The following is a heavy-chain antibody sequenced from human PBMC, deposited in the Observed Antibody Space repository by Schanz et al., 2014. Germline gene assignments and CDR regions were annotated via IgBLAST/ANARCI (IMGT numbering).Heavy chain of an antibody. CDR1: GFTFSTYA. D-gene: IGHD3-22*01. J-gene: IGHJ4*02. CDR3: AKDPSHGDYDYYFDY. V-gene: IGHV3-23*01. CDR2: VSGSGGST. Sequence: EVQLLDSGGGLVQPGGSLRLSCAASGFTFSTYAMSWVRQAPGKGLEWVSAVSGSGGSTYYADSVKGRFTISRDNSKNTLYLQMNSLRAEDTAVYYCAKDPSHGDYDYYFDYWGQGTLXTVSS.